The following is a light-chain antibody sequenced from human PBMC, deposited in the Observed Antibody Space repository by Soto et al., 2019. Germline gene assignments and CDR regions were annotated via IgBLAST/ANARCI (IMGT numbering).Light chain of an antibody. CDR1: QSVSSS. CDR2: GAS. J-gene: IGKJ1*01. Sequence: EIVMTQSPATLSVSPGERATLSCRASQSVSSSLAWYQQRPGQAPRLLIYGASTRATGIPARFSGSGSGTEFTLTISSLQSEDFAIYYCQQYNSWQTFGQGTRWIS. V-gene: IGKV3-15*01. CDR3: QQYNSWQT.